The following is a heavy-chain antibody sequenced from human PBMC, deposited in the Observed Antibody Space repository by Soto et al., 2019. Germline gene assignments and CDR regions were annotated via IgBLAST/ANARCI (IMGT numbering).Heavy chain of an antibody. Sequence: GGSLRLSCAASGFTFSNYDMHWVRQAQGKGLEWVAVISYDGSNKYYADSVRGRFTISRDNSKNTLYLQMNSLRADDTAVYYCAKAAATYYCSGGYCYNYYFDSWGQGTLVTVSS. CDR1: GFTFSNYD. J-gene: IGHJ4*02. V-gene: IGHV3-30*18. D-gene: IGHD2-15*01. CDR3: AKAAATYYCSGGYCYNYYFDS. CDR2: ISYDGSNK.